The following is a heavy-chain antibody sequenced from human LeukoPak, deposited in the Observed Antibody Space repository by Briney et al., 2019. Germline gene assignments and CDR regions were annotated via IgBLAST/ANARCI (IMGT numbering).Heavy chain of an antibody. CDR1: GYTFTGYY. D-gene: IGHD2-15*01. V-gene: IGHV1-2*02. Sequence: ASVKVSCKASGYTFTGYYMHWVRQAPGQGLEWMGWINPNSGGTNYAQKFRGRVTMTRDTSISTAYMELSRLRSDDTAVYYCARVVYCSGGTCYSPWFDPWGQGTLVTVSS. J-gene: IGHJ5*02. CDR3: ARVVYCSGGTCYSPWFDP. CDR2: INPNSGGT.